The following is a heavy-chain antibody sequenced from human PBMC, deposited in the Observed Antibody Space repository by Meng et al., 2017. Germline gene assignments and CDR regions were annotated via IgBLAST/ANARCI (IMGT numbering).Heavy chain of an antibody. CDR3: ARSMVRGVITDY. J-gene: IGHJ4*02. V-gene: IGHV4-4*02. CDR2: IYHSGST. D-gene: IGHD3-10*01. CDR1: GGSISSSNW. Sequence: GSLRLSCAVSGGSISSSNWWSWVRQPPGKGLEWIGEIYHSGSTNYNPSLKSRVTISVDKSKNQFSLKLSSVTAADTAVYYCARSMVRGVITDYWGQGTLVTVSS.